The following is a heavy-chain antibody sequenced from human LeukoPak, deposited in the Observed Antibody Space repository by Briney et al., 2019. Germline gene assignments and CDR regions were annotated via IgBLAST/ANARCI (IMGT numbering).Heavy chain of an antibody. CDR3: AKARIAAAGTGAFDV. J-gene: IGHJ3*01. CDR1: GFTLSGYG. Sequence: GGSLRLSCAASGFTLSGYGMTWVRQAPGKGLEWVAAFSASDGSAQYAESVRGRFTISRDNSKNTLYLQMDSLRAEDTAVYYCAKARIAAAGTGAFDVWGQGTTVTVSS. D-gene: IGHD6-13*01. CDR2: FSASDGSA. V-gene: IGHV3-23*01.